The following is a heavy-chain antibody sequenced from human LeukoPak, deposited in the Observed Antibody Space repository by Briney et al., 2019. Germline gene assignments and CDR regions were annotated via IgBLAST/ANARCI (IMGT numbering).Heavy chain of an antibody. CDR2: INIDGTST. CDR1: GFTFSNYW. J-gene: IGHJ4*02. D-gene: IGHD6-19*01. Sequence: GRSLRLSCAASGFTFSNYWMHWVRHVPGKGLVCVSRINIDGTSTSHADSVKGRFTISRDNAKNALYLQMNSLRAEDTALYYCARGSSDWYGIDYWGQGALVNVSS. CDR3: ARGSSDWYGIDY. V-gene: IGHV3-74*01.